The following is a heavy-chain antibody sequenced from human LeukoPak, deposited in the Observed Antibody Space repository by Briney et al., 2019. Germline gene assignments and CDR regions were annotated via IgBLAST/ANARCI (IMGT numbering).Heavy chain of an antibody. CDR3: AKIQGMIDL. CDR1: GFTFRSYD. V-gene: IGHV3-23*01. D-gene: IGHD3-16*01. J-gene: IGHJ5*02. CDR2: ISGGGYGS. Sequence: PGGSLRLSCAASGFTFRSYDMNWVRRAPGKGLEWVSTISGGGYGSDYADSVKGRFTVSRDNSKNTLYLQMNSLRAEDTAVYYCAKIQGMIDLWGQGTLVTVSS.